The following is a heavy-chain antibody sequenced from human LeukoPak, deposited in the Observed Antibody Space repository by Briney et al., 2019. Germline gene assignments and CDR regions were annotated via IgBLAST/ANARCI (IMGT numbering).Heavy chain of an antibody. V-gene: IGHV1-2*02. CDR2: INPNSGDT. CDR3: ARVKPNYYDSSAYGTFDI. J-gene: IGHJ3*02. CDR1: GYTFIGYY. Sequence: ASVKVSCKASGYTFIGYYMHWVRQAPGQGLEWMGWINPNSGDTNYAQKFQGRVTMTRDTSTSTVYMELSSLRSEDTAVYYCARVKPNYYDSSAYGTFDIWGQGTMVTVSS. D-gene: IGHD3-22*01.